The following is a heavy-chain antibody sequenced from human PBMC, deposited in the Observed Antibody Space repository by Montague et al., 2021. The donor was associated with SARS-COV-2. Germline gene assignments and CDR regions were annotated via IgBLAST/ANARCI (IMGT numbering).Heavy chain of an antibody. CDR1: GGSISSSSYY. CDR2: IYYSGST. V-gene: IGHV4-39*01. J-gene: IGHJ6*02. Sequence: SETLSLTCTVSGGSISSSSYYWGWIRQPPGKGLEWIGSIYYSGSTYYNPSLKSRVTISVDTSKNQFSLKLSSVTAADTAVYYCARQPVLRDFDWLPWFGGMDVWGQGTTVTVSS. D-gene: IGHD3-9*01. CDR3: ARQPVLRDFDWLPWFGGMDV.